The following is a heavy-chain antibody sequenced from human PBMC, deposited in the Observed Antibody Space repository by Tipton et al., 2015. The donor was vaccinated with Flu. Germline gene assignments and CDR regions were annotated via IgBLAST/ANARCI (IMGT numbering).Heavy chain of an antibody. CDR1: GFTFSSYE. V-gene: IGHV4-38-2*01. CDR2: IYHSGTT. Sequence: GSLRLSCAASGFTFSSYEMNWVRRPPGKGLEWIGTIYHSGTTYYNPSLKSRLTISVDTSKNQFSLRLSSVTAADTAVYYCARHTGDSVRGVIDYWGQGTLVTVSS. D-gene: IGHD3-10*02. CDR3: ARHTGDSVRGVIDY. J-gene: IGHJ4*02.